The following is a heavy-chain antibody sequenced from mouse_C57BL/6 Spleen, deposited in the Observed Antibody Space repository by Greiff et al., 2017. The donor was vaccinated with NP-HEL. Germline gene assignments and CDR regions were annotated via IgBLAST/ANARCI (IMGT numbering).Heavy chain of an antibody. D-gene: IGHD2-1*01. CDR3: AFYGNYGDYAMDY. V-gene: IGHV1-26*01. J-gene: IGHJ4*01. Sequence: VQLQQSGPELVKPGASVKISCKASGYTFTDYYMNWVKQSHGKSLEWIGDINPNNGGTSYNQKFKGKATLTVDKSSSTAYMELRSLTSEDSAVYYCAFYGNYGDYAMDYWGQGTSVTVSS. CDR2: INPNNGGT. CDR1: GYTFTDYY.